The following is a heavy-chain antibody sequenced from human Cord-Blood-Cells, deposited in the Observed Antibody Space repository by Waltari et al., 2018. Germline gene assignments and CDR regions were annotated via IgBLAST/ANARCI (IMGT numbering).Heavy chain of an antibody. CDR1: GFTFSHYA. J-gene: IGHJ4*02. D-gene: IGHD3-22*01. CDR3: ASTPYDSSGYYYY. V-gene: IGHV3-30-3*01. CDR2: ISYDGSNK. Sequence: QVQLVESGGGVVQPGRSLRLSFAASGFTFSHYAMHWVRQAPGKGLELVAVISYDGSNKYYADSVKGRFTISRDNSKNTLYLQMNSLRAEDTAVYYCASTPYDSSGYYYYWGQGTLVTVSS.